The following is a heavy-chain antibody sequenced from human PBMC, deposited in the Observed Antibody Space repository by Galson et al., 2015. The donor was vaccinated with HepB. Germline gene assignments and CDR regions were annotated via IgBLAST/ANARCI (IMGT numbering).Heavy chain of an antibody. V-gene: IGHV3-23*01. CDR1: GFTFSSHA. CDR2: ISGGGSP. J-gene: IGHJ4*02. D-gene: IGHD3-16*01. Sequence: SLRLSCAASGFTFSSHAMSWVRQAPGKGLEWVSAISGGGSPYYADSVKGRFTISRDNSKNTLYLQMNSLRAEDTAVYYCAKVWGPLYWGQGTLVTVSS. CDR3: AKVWGPLY.